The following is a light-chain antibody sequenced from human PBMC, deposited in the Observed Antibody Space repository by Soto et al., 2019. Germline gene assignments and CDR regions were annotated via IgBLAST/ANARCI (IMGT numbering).Light chain of an antibody. V-gene: IGKV3-15*01. CDR3: QHHNNWSKT. J-gene: IGKJ1*01. CDR1: QSVSSN. CDR2: GAS. Sequence: GKAHSSATLPVSQKERATLSCMASQSVSSNLAWYQQKPGEAPRLLIYGASTRATGSPAMCSGSGSGTEFTLTISSLQSEDFAVYYSQHHNNWSKTFGQGTKVDIK.